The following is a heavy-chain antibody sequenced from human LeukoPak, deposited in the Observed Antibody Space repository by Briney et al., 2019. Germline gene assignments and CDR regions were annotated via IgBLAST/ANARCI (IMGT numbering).Heavy chain of an antibody. Sequence: GGSLRLSCAASGFTFSSYWMHWVRQAPGKGLMWVSRINSDGSITNYADSVKGRFTISRDNAKNTLYLQMNSLRAEDMAVYYCARGGQSKYDSSGYLNYFDYWGQGTLVTVSS. CDR3: ARGGQSKYDSSGYLNYFDY. CDR1: GFTFSSYW. V-gene: IGHV3-74*01. J-gene: IGHJ4*02. D-gene: IGHD3-22*01. CDR2: INSDGSIT.